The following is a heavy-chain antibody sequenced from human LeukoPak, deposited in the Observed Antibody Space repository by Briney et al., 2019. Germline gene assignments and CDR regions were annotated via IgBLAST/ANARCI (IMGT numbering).Heavy chain of an antibody. V-gene: IGHV3-21*01. CDR3: ASDIVVVVAAGNY. J-gene: IGHJ4*02. Sequence: GGSLRLSCAASGFTFSSYSINWVRQAPGKGLEWVSSISSSSSYIYYADSVKGRFTISRDNAKNSLYLQMNSLRAEDTAVYYCASDIVVVVAAGNYWGQGTLVTVSS. CDR1: GFTFSSYS. D-gene: IGHD2-15*01. CDR2: ISSSSSYI.